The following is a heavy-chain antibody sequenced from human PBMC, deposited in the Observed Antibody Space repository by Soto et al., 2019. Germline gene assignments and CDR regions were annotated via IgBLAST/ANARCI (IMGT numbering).Heavy chain of an antibody. J-gene: IGHJ6*02. Sequence: QVQLQESVPGLVKPSETLSLTCTVSGGSISSYYWSWIRQPPGKGLEWIGYIYYSGSTHSNPSLKRPITISVDTSKSTLALKLSSVPAADTLVYYCAREGVTSGWYKYYGMAVWGQGTTVTVSS. D-gene: IGHD6-13*01. CDR1: GGSISSYY. V-gene: IGHV4-59*01. CDR2: IYYSGST. CDR3: AREGVTSGWYKYYGMAV.